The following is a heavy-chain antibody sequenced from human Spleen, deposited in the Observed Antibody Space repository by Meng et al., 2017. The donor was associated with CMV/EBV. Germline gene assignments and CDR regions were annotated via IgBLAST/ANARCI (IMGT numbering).Heavy chain of an antibody. J-gene: IGHJ6*02. D-gene: IGHD2-2*01. CDR1: GFTFSSYG. CDR2: IWYDGSNK. Sequence: GESLKISCAASGFTFSSYGMHWVRQAPGKGLEWVAVIWYDGSNKYYADSVKGRFTISRDNAKNSLYLQMNSLRAEDTAVYYCARDKGVGGVLGYCSSTSCPKYGMDVWGQGTTVTVSS. CDR3: ARDKGVGGVLGYCSSTSCPKYGMDV. V-gene: IGHV3-33*01.